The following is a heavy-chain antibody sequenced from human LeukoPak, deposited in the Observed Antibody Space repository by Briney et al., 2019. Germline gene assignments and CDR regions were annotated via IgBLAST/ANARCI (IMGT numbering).Heavy chain of an antibody. Sequence: PGGSLRLSCAASGFTFSSYAMSWVRQAPGKGLEWVSAISGSGGSTYYADSVKGRFTISTDNSKNTLYLQMNSLRAEDTAVYYCAKGGIVVVVAATGRFDYWGQGTLVTVSS. D-gene: IGHD2-15*01. CDR1: GFTFSSYA. CDR2: ISGSGGST. J-gene: IGHJ4*02. CDR3: AKGGIVVVVAATGRFDY. V-gene: IGHV3-23*01.